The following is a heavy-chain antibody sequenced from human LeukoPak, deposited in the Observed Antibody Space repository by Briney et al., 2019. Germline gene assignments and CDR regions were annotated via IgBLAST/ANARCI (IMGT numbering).Heavy chain of an antibody. D-gene: IGHD6-6*01. V-gene: IGHV1-24*01. CDR2: FDPEDGET. J-gene: IGHJ4*02. Sequence: GASVKVSCKVSGYTLTELSMHWVRQAPGKGLEWMGGFDPEDGETIYAQKFQGRVTTTEDTSTDTAYMELSSLRSEDTAVYYCATEGPLAARPTNFGYWGQGTLVTVSS. CDR1: GYTLTELS. CDR3: ATEGPLAARPTNFGY.